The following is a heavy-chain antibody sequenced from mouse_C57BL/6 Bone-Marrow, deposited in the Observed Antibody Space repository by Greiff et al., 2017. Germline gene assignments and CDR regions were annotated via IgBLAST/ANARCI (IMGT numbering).Heavy chain of an antibody. CDR2: IDPRSGNT. D-gene: IGHD3-1*01. V-gene: IGHV1-81*01. J-gene: IGHJ3*01. Sequence: VQLQQSGAELARPGASVKLSCKASGYTFTSYGMSWVKQRTGQGLEWIGEIDPRSGNTYYTEKFKGKATLTADKSSSTAYMELRSLTSEDSAVYFCARGGYLGTFAYWGQGTLVTVSA. CDR3: ARGGYLGTFAY. CDR1: GYTFTSYG.